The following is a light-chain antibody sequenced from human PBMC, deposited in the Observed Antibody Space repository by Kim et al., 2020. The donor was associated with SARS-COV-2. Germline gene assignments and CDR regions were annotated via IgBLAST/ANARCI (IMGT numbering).Light chain of an antibody. Sequence: LSPGERAPLPCRASQSVTTSYLAWYQQKPGQAPRLLIYGASSRATGIPDRFSGSGSGTDFTLTISRLEPEDFAVYYCQQYDTSPYTFGQGTKLEI. CDR3: QQYDTSPYT. J-gene: IGKJ2*01. CDR2: GAS. CDR1: QSVTTSY. V-gene: IGKV3-20*01.